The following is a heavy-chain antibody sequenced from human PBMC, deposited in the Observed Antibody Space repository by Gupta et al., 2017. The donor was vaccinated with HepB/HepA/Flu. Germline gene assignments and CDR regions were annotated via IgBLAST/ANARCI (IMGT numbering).Heavy chain of an antibody. D-gene: IGHD3-22*01. CDR1: GFSLSNYA. V-gene: IGHV3-23*01. Sequence: EVQLLESGGGLVQPGGSLRLSCPASGFSLSNYAMGWVSQAPGKGLGGVSRSSGSGGGGPSTFYANSVKGRFTISRDDSKNTFYLQVNSLRAEDTALYYCAREKGGYYLDAFDIWGQGTMVTVSS. CDR3: AREKGGYYLDAFDI. CDR2: SSGSGGGGPST. J-gene: IGHJ3*02.